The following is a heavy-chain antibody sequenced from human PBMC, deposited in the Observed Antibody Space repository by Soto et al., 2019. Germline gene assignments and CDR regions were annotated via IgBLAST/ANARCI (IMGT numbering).Heavy chain of an antibody. D-gene: IGHD6-13*01. V-gene: IGHV4-34*01. CDR1: GGSFSGYY. Sequence: QVQLQQWGAGLLKPSETLSLTCAVYGGSFSGYYWSWIRQPPGKGLEWIGEINHSRNTNYNPSLKSRVTISVDTSKNPLSLKLSSVTAADTAVYYCARRGSAGIMVWGQGTLVTVSS. J-gene: IGHJ4*02. CDR3: ARRGSAGIMV. CDR2: INHSRNT.